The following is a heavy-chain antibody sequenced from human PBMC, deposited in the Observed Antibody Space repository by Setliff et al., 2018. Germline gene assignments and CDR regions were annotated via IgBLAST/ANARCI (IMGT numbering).Heavy chain of an antibody. CDR3: TTPNYNYADY. D-gene: IGHD5-18*01. J-gene: IGHJ4*02. V-gene: IGHV3-49*04. CDR2: IRSKAYGGTT. Sequence: PGGSLRLSCTASGFTFGDYAMSWVRQAPGKGLEWVGFIRSKAYGGTTEYAASVKGRFTISRDDSKSTLYLQMNSLKIEDTAVYYCTTPNYNYADYWGQGTLVTV. CDR1: GFTFGDYA.